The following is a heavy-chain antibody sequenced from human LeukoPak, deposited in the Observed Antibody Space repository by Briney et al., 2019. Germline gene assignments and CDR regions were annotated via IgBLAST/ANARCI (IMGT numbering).Heavy chain of an antibody. D-gene: IGHD5-18*01. CDR1: GGSISTHY. CDR2: VLDSERT. CDR3: ATIKRGSIFGYFDF. V-gene: IGHV4-59*11. Sequence: SETLSLTCTVSGGSISTHYWSWIRQPPGKGLEWIGYVLDSERTKDNPSLKSRATLSADTSKNQFSLRLTSVTTADSAVYYCATIKRGSIFGYFDFWGQGVLVTVSS. J-gene: IGHJ4*02.